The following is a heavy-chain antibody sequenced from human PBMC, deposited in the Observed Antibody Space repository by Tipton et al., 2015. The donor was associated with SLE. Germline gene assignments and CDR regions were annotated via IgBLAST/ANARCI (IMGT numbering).Heavy chain of an antibody. Sequence: TLSLTCTVSGYSISSGYYWGWIRQPPGKGLEWIGNIYHSGSTYYNPSLKSRVTISVDTSKNQFSLKLSSVTAADTAVYYCASGGYSSVTDYWGQGTLVTVSS. CDR1: GYSISSGYY. CDR2: IYHSGST. J-gene: IGHJ4*02. CDR3: ASGGYSSVTDY. D-gene: IGHD6-19*01. V-gene: IGHV4-38-2*02.